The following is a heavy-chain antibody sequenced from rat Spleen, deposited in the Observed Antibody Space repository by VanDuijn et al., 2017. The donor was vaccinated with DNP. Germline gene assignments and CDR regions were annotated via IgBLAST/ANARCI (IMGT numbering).Heavy chain of an antibody. D-gene: IGHD1-7*01. J-gene: IGHJ3*01. V-gene: IGHV2S12*01. Sequence: QVQLKESGPGLLQSSQTLSLTCTVSGFSLSTYDVRWIRQPPGKGLEWIAAISTGGSTYYNSALKSRLSISRDTSKSQVFLKMSSLQTEDTAMYFCAIMGYYGYDAPFPYWGQGTLVTVSS. CDR1: GFSLSTYD. CDR2: ISTGGST. CDR3: AIMGYYGYDAPFPY.